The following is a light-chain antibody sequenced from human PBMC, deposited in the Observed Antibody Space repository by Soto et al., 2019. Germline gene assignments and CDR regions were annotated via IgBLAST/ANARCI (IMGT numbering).Light chain of an antibody. CDR3: QQYGSSPFT. J-gene: IGKJ3*01. CDR1: QSVTSNY. CDR2: DAS. V-gene: IGKV3-20*01. Sequence: EIVLTQSPGTLSLSPGERATLSCRASQSVTSNYLAWHQQKPGQAPRLLIYDASTRATGIPDRLSGSGSGTDFTLTISRLEPEDFAVYYCQQYGSSPFTFGPGTKVDIK.